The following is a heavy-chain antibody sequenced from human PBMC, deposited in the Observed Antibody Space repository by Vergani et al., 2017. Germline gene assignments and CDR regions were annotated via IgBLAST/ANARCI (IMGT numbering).Heavy chain of an antibody. Sequence: QLQLQESGSGLVKPSQTLSLTCAVSGGSISSGGYSWSWIRQPPGKGLEWIGYIYHSGSTYYNPSLKSRVTISVDTSKNQFSLKLSSVTAADTAVYYCARHRAKQWLVKYNWFDPWGQGTLVTVSS. CDR3: ARHRAKQWLVKYNWFDP. CDR1: GGSISSGGYS. J-gene: IGHJ5*02. V-gene: IGHV4-30-2*03. CDR2: IYHSGST. D-gene: IGHD6-19*01.